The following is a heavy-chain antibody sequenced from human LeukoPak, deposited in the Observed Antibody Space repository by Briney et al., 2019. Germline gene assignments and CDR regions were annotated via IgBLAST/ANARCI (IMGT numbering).Heavy chain of an antibody. V-gene: IGHV1-2*04. CDR3: ARGSSSSWPYPAAYDY. D-gene: IGHD6-13*01. CDR2: INPNSGGT. CDR1: GYTFTGYY. Sequence: ASVKVSCKASGYTFTGYYMHWVRQAPGQGLEWMGWINPNSGGTNYAQKFQGWVTMTRDTSISTAYMELSRLRSDDTAVYYCARGSSSSWPYPAAYDYWGQETLVTVSS. J-gene: IGHJ4*02.